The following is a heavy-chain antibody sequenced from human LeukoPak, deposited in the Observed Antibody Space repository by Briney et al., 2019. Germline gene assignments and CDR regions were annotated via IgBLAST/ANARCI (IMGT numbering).Heavy chain of an antibody. CDR2: INPEDSDT. V-gene: IGHV5-51*01. CDR3: ARHRRTVVTDDAFDI. D-gene: IGHD4-23*01. Sequence: GESLKISCKGSGYSFTSYWIGWVRQMPGKGLEWMGIINPEDSDTTYSPSFQGQVTISADKSISTAYLQWSSLKASDTAMYYCARHRRTVVTDDAFDIWGQGTMVTVSS. CDR1: GYSFTSYW. J-gene: IGHJ3*02.